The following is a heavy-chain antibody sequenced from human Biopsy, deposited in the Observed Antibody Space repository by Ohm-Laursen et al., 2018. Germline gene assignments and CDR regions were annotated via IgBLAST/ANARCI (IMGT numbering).Heavy chain of an antibody. CDR1: GYTFTGDH. J-gene: IGHJ5*02. CDR2: INAKTGDT. D-gene: IGHD3-22*01. V-gene: IGHV1-2*02. CDR3: TRGGYYYDSLAYYYWFDP. Sequence: SVKVSCKASGYTFTGDHVHWVRQAPGQGLEWMGWINAKTGDTNYAQKFQGRVTMTRDTSISTAYVDLSSLRSDDTAVYYCTRGGYYYDSLAYYYWFDPWGQGTLVTVSS.